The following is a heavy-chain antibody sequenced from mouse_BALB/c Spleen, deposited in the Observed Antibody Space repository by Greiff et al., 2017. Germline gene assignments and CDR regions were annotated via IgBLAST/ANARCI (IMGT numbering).Heavy chain of an antibody. CDR3: ARPSDYGNYGFAY. Sequence: EVKVVASGGGLVQPGGSRKLSCAASGFTFSDYGMAWVRQAPGKGPEWVAFISNLAYSIYYADTVTGRFTISRENAKNTLYLEMSSLRSEDTAMYYCARPSDYGNYGFAYWGQGTLVTVSA. D-gene: IGHD2-1*01. CDR2: ISNLAYSI. CDR1: GFTFSDYG. V-gene: IGHV5-15*02. J-gene: IGHJ3*01.